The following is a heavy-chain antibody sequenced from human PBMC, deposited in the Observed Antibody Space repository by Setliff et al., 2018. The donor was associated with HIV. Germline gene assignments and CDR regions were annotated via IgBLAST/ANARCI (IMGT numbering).Heavy chain of an antibody. CDR1: GDSITTNY. J-gene: IGHJ4*02. V-gene: IGHV4-4*07. CDR3: ARVDVLLAYAANPRVGALDH. Sequence: SETLSLTCTCSGDSITTNYWSWIRQPAGKGPEWIGRINNNGNTNYNPSLKSRVTMSVDTSKNQFSLKMSSVTAADTGTYYCARVDVLLAYAANPRVGALDHWGQGTLVTVSS. D-gene: IGHD1-26*01. CDR2: INNNGNT.